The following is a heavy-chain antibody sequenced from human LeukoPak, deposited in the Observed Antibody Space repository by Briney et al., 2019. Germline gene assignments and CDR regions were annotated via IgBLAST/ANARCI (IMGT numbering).Heavy chain of an antibody. CDR2: FDPEDGET. D-gene: IGHD1-1*01. J-gene: IGHJ4*02. Sequence: ASVKVSCKVSGYTLTELSMHWVRQAPGKGLEWMGGFDPEDGETIYAQKFQGRVTMTEDTSTDTAYMELSSLRSEDTAVYYCATGGWRFWILDYWGQGTLVTVSS. CDR3: ATGGWRFWILDY. V-gene: IGHV1-24*01. CDR1: GYTLTELS.